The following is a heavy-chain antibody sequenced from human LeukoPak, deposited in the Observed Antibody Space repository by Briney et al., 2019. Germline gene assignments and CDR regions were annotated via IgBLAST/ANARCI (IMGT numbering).Heavy chain of an antibody. D-gene: IGHD2-15*01. J-gene: IGHJ6*02. CDR2: TSWNSGSI. CDR3: QGYCSGGSCYGMDV. V-gene: IGHV3-9*01. Sequence: GWSLRLSCAASGFTFDDYAMHWVRQAPGKGLEWVSGTSWNSGSIGYADSVKGRFTISRDNAKNSLYLQMNSLRAEDTALYYCQGYCSGGSCYGMDVWGQGTTVTVSS. CDR1: GFTFDDYA.